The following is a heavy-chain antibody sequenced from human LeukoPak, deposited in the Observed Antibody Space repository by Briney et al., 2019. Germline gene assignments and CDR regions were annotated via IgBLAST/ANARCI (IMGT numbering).Heavy chain of an antibody. CDR2: IHQSGIT. Sequence: SETLSLTCNVSGDSINSGGFYWNWLRQPPGKGLEWIAYIHQSGITVSNPSLKSRLTLSLDATKHQFSLRLTSVTVADTAVYYCARDLEYCSTTSCFTWGQGTLVTVSS. V-gene: IGHV4-30-2*01. D-gene: IGHD2-2*01. CDR1: GDSINSGGFY. CDR3: ARDLEYCSTTSCFT. J-gene: IGHJ5*02.